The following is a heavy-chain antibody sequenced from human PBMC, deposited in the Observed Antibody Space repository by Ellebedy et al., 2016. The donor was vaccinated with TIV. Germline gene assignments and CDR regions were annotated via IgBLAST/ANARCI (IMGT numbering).Heavy chain of an antibody. CDR3: ARRGDSDFDS. D-gene: IGHD4-17*01. V-gene: IGHV5-10-1*01. CDR2: IHPSDSDT. CDR1: GYNFSNNW. Sequence: GESLKISCKISGYNFSNNWISCVRQKPGKGLEWMGRIHPSDSDTDYRPSFRGHVTMSVDKSISFAFLQWSSLQASDTAMYYCARRGDSDFDSWGQGTVVTVSP. J-gene: IGHJ4*02.